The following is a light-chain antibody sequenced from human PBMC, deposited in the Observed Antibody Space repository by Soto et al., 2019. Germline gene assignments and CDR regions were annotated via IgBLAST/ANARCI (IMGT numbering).Light chain of an antibody. CDR2: GAS. V-gene: IGKV3-15*01. J-gene: IGKJ4*01. Sequence: EIMITQSPATLSVSPGERATLSCRASQSVSGNLAWYQPRPGQAPRLLIYGASTRATGIPARFSGSGSGTEFTLTISRRQSEDFAVYYCQQYNNWPLTFGGGTKVEIK. CDR3: QQYNNWPLT. CDR1: QSVSGN.